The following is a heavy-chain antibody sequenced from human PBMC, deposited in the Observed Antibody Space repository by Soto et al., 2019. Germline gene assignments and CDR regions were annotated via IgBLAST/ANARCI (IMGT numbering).Heavy chain of an antibody. D-gene: IGHD3-10*01. J-gene: IGHJ6*02. CDR3: ARGDRGGSGSPASYYYSGLDV. CDR1: GFTFNSYA. CDR2: VSAGGDMT. V-gene: IGHV3-23*01. Sequence: GGSLRLSCAASGFTFNSYAMSWVRQAPGKGLEWVSSVSAGGDMTYYSDSVKGRFTISRDNSNNALFLQMNSLRIEDTALYYCARGDRGGSGSPASYYYSGLDVWGQGTTVTVSS.